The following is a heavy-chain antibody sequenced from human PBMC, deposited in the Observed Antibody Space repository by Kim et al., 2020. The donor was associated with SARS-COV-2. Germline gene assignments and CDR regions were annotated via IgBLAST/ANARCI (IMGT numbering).Heavy chain of an antibody. Sequence: SVKGRLTISRDNSKNTLDLQMTSLRAEDTAVYYCAKDGPGIAAAQTDFDYWGQGTLVTVSS. CDR3: AKDGPGIAAAQTDFDY. J-gene: IGHJ4*02. D-gene: IGHD6-13*01. V-gene: IGHV3-23*01.